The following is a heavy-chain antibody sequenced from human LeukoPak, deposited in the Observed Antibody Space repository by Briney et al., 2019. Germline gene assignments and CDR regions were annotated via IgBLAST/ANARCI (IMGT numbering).Heavy chain of an antibody. D-gene: IGHD6-19*01. CDR1: GGSISTYY. Sequence: SETLSLTCTVSGGSISTYYWSWIRQSPGKGLEWIGYMSYSGNSNYSPSLESRVTVSVDTSENQFSLKLTSVTAADTAVYYCARNGGGWSFDYWGQGTLVTVSS. CDR3: ARNGGGWSFDY. CDR2: MSYSGNS. J-gene: IGHJ4*02. V-gene: IGHV4-59*08.